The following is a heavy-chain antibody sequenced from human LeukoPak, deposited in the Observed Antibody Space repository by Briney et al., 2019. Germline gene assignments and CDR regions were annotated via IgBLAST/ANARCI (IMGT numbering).Heavy chain of an antibody. CDR3: ATAVSVAGDS. V-gene: IGHV3-7*01. CDR1: GFTFRTNW. CDR2: ISPDGSET. Sequence: PGGSLRVSCAASGFTFRTNWMSCFRQAPGKGLEWVAHISPDGSETYYVDSVKGRFTISRDDAKTSLYLQMNSLRAEDTAVYYCATAVSVAGDSWGQGTLVTVSS. J-gene: IGHJ5*01. D-gene: IGHD6-19*01.